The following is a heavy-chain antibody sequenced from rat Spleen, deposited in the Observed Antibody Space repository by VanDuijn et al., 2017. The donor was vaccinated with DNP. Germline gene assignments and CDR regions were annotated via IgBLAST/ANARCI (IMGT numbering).Heavy chain of an antibody. V-gene: IGHV2-6*01. CDR2: ISSGGST. D-gene: IGHD1-2*01. CDR3: TRDGTIVAIWY. CDR1: GFSLTSYT. Sequence: QVQLKESGPGLVQPSQTLSLTCTVSGFSLTSYTVSWVRQPPGKGLEWISTISSGGSTFYNSGLKSRLTISRDTSKSQVFLKMNSLQTEDTAIYFCTRDGTIVAIWYWGQGVMVTVSS. J-gene: IGHJ2*01.